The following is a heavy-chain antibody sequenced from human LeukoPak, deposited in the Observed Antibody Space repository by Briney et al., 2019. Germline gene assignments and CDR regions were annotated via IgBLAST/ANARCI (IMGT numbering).Heavy chain of an antibody. CDR2: INSDGSST. V-gene: IGHV3-74*01. CDR1: GFTFSSYW. D-gene: IGHD6-19*01. Sequence: GGSLRLSCAASGFTFSSYWMHWVRQAPGKGLVWVSRINSDGSSTTYADSVKGRFTISRDNAKNTLYLQMNSLRAEDTAVYYCARSTTVYSSGWNGLDYWGQGTLVTVSS. J-gene: IGHJ4*02. CDR3: ARSTTVYSSGWNGLDY.